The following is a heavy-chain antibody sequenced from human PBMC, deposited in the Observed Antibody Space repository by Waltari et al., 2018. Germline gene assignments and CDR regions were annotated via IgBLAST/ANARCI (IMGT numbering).Heavy chain of an antibody. D-gene: IGHD2-2*01. CDR1: GFTFSSHW. J-gene: IGHJ3*01. CDR2: VYGEGSDG. Sequence: EGQLAESGGGLVQPGGSLRLSCAASGFTFSSHWMHWVRQAPGKGLVGVSRVYGEGSDGTYAASVRGRFTISRDNAKNTLYLQRNSLKVEGTAVYYCASESEFCSSSACNDGFDVWGQGTMVIVSS. CDR3: ASESEFCSSSACNDGFDV. V-gene: IGHV3-74*01.